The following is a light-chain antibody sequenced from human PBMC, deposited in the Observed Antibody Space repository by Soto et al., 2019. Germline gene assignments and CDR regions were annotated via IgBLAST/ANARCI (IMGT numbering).Light chain of an antibody. Sequence: EIVMTQSPATLSVSPGERASLSCRASQGISSYLAWYQQKPGQAPRLLIYDASTRATGIPARFSGSGSGTEFTLTISSLQSEDFAVYYCQQYSNWPATFGQGTKVEIE. CDR3: QQYSNWPAT. CDR1: QGISSY. CDR2: DAS. V-gene: IGKV3-15*01. J-gene: IGKJ1*01.